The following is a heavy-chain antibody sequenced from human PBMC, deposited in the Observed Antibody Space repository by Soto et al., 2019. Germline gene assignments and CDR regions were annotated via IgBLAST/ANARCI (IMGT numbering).Heavy chain of an antibody. D-gene: IGHD5-18*01. CDR1: GYSFTSYG. V-gene: IGHV1-18*01. Sequence: QVPLVQSGAEVKKPGASVQVSCKASGYSFTSYGISWVRQAAGQGLEWMAWISGYNGKTRFAPKYQGRLTMTIDTSTSTAYMDLRSLRSDDAAMYYCARDNMVNTDNWFDLWGQGTLVTVSS. CDR3: ARDNMVNTDNWFDL. CDR2: ISGYNGKT. J-gene: IGHJ5*02.